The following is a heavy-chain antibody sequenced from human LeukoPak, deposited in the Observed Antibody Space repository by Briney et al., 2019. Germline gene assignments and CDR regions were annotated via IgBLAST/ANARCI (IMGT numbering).Heavy chain of an antibody. Sequence: GGSLRLSCTASGFTFDDYAMHWVRQAPGKGLEWVSGISWNSGSIGYADSVRGRFTISRDNAKNSVYLQMNSLRAEDTALYYCTKDRGDTFGDLDDWGQGTLVTVSS. CDR1: GFTFDDYA. CDR2: ISWNSGSI. CDR3: TKDRGDTFGDLDD. D-gene: IGHD3-10*01. J-gene: IGHJ4*02. V-gene: IGHV3-9*01.